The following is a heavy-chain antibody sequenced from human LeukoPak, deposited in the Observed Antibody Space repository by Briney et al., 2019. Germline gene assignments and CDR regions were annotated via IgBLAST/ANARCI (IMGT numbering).Heavy chain of an antibody. V-gene: IGHV4-61*02. CDR3: AKKTLKYYFDY. Sequence: SQTLSLTCTVSGGSISSGSYYWSWIRQPAGKGLEWIGRIYTSGSTNYNPSLKSRVTISVDTSKNQFSLKLSSVTAADTAVYYCAKKTLKYYFDYWGQGTLVTVSS. CDR2: IYTSGST. J-gene: IGHJ4*02. CDR1: GGSISSGSYY.